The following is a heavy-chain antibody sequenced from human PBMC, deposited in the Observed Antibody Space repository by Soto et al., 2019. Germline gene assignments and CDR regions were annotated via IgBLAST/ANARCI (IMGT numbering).Heavy chain of an antibody. CDR1: GGSTSSSNW. CDR2: IYHSGST. CDR3: ASEGQSGITATTSHYYYAMDV. D-gene: IGHD1-7*01. V-gene: IGHV4-4*02. J-gene: IGHJ6*02. Sequence: SETLSLTCAVSGGSTSSSNWWSWVRQPPGKGLEWIGEIYHSGSTNYNPSLKSRVTISVDKSKKQFSLKLSSVTAADTAVYYCASEGQSGITATTSHYYYAMDVWGRGTTVT.